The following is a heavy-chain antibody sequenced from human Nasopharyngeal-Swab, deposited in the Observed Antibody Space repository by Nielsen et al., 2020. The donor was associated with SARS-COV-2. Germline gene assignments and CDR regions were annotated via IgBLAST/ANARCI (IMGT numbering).Heavy chain of an antibody. V-gene: IGHV1-24*01. Sequence: ASVKVSCKVSGYTLTELSMHWVRQAPGKGLEWMGGFDPEDGETIYAQKFQGRVTMTEDTSTDTAYMELSSLRSEDTAVHYCATGPPVAGHNWFDPWGQGTLVTVSS. CDR1: GYTLTELS. J-gene: IGHJ5*02. CDR3: ATGPPVAGHNWFDP. D-gene: IGHD6-19*01. CDR2: FDPEDGET.